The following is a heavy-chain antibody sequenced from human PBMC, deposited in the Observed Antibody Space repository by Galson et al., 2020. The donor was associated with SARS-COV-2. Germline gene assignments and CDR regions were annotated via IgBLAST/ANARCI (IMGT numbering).Heavy chain of an antibody. CDR3: AREDIVVVPAFDY. CDR2: INSDGSST. J-gene: IGHJ4*02. CDR1: GLPFSSYW. V-gene: IGHV3-74*01. D-gene: IGHD2-2*01. Sequence: TGGSLRLSCAASGLPFSSYWMHWVRQAPGKGLVWVSRINSDGSSTSYADSVKGRFTISRDNAKNTLYLQMNSLRAEDTAVYYCAREDIVVVPAFDYWGQGTLVTVSS.